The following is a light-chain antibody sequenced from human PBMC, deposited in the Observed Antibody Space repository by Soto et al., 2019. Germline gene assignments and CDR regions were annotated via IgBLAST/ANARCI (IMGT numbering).Light chain of an antibody. CDR3: QQRSNWPT. CDR2: DAS. V-gene: IGKV3-11*01. Sequence: DIVLTQSPATLSLSPGERATISCRASQSISFYLTWYQHKPGQAPRLLIYDASNRATGLPARFSGSGYGTDFTLTISRLAPEDFAFYYCQQRSNWPTFGQGTRLEIK. J-gene: IGKJ5*01. CDR1: QSISFY.